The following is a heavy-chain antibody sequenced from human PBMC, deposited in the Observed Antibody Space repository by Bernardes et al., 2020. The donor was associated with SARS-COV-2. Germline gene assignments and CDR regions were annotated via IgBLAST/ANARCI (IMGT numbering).Heavy chain of an antibody. CDR3: ARGQRNLHYMDV. V-gene: IGHV3-66*02. CDR2: IYSGGTT. Sequence: GGSLRLSCAASGLTVSSADMTWVRQAPGTGLAWVSVIYSGGTTYYADSVKGRFTISRDNSQSTVSLQMNSLRPEDTTVYYCARGQRNLHYMDVWGKGTTVTISS. CDR1: GLTVSSAD. J-gene: IGHJ6*03.